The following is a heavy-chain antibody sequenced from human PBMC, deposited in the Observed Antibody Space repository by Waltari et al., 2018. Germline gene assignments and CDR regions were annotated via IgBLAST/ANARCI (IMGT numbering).Heavy chain of an antibody. Sequence: QVQLVQSGAEVKKPGASVKVSCKASGYTFTGHYMHWVRQAPGQGLEWMGWINPNSGGTNYAQKFQGRVTMTRDPSISTAYMELSRLRSDDTAVYYCARTQEEGYSSSCFDYWGQGTLVTVSS. CDR1: GYTFTGHY. CDR2: INPNSGGT. V-gene: IGHV1-2*02. J-gene: IGHJ4*02. D-gene: IGHD6-6*01. CDR3: ARTQEEGYSSSCFDY.